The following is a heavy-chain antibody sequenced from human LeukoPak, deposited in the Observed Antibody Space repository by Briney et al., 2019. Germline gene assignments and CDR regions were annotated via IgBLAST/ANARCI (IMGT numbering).Heavy chain of an antibody. CDR2: ISYDGSNK. CDR3: ARGYYDSGSYYSTYDL. D-gene: IGHD3-10*01. CDR1: TFTVSNYA. Sequence: GGSLRLSCAASTFTVSNYAIHWVRQAPGKGLEWVAVISYDGSNKYSADSVKGRFTISRDNSKNTLYLQMNSLTAEDTTVYYCARGYYDSGSYYSTYDLWGQGTLVTVSS. J-gene: IGHJ4*02. V-gene: IGHV3-30*04.